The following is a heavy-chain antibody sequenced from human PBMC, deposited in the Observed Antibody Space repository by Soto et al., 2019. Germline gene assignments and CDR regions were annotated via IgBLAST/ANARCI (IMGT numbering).Heavy chain of an antibody. D-gene: IGHD4-17*01. CDR3: TRTLTNYGYAEYFLH. Sequence: PGGSLRLSCTASGFTFGDYAMSWVRQAPGKGLEWVGFIRSKAYGATTEYAASAKGRFTISRDDSKSIAYLQMNSLKTEDTAVYYCTRTLTNYGYAEYFLHWGQGALVTVSS. V-gene: IGHV3-49*04. CDR2: IRSKAYGATT. CDR1: GFTFGDYA. J-gene: IGHJ1*01.